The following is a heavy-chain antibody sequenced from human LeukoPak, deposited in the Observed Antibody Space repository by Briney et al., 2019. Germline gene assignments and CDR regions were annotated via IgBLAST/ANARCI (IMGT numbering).Heavy chain of an antibody. CDR2: INHSGST. CDR3: ARGFWSGSPFDY. V-gene: IGHV4-34*01. CDR1: GGSFSGYY. D-gene: IGHD3-3*01. Sequence: NPSETLSLTCAVYGGSFSGYYWSWIRQPPGKGLEWIGEINHSGSTNYNPSLKSRVTISVDTSKHQFSLKLSSVTAADTAVYYCARGFWSGSPFDYWGQGTLVTVSS. J-gene: IGHJ4*02.